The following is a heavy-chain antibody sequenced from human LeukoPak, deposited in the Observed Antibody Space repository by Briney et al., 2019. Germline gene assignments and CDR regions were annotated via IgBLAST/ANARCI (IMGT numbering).Heavy chain of an antibody. CDR3: ARQGDIVVVVAATRVRSWFDP. CDR1: GGSISSSSYY. Sequence: SETLSLTCTVSGGSISSSSYYWGWIRQPPGKGLEWIGSIYYSGSTYYNPSLKSRVTISVDTSKNQFSLKLSSVTAADTAVYYCARQGDIVVVVAATRVRSWFDPWGQGTLVTVSS. J-gene: IGHJ5*02. CDR2: IYYSGST. V-gene: IGHV4-39*01. D-gene: IGHD2-15*01.